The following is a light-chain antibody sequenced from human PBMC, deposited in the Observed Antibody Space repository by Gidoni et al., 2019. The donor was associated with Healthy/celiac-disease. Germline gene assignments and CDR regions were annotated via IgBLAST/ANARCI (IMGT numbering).Light chain of an antibody. CDR3: QQRSNWLFT. V-gene: IGKV3-11*01. Sequence: EIVLTQSPATLSLSPWARATLPCRASQSVSSYLAWYQQKPGQAPRLLIYDASNRATGIPARFSGSGSGTDFTLTISSLEPEDFAVYYCQQRSNWLFTFGPGTKVDIK. CDR1: QSVSSY. J-gene: IGKJ3*01. CDR2: DAS.